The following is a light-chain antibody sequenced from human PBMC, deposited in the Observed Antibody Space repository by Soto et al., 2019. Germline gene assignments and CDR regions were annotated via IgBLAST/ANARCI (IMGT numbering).Light chain of an antibody. Sequence: ETVMMHSPATLSVSPGERATLSCRASQSVSSNLALYKQKPGQAPRLLIYGASTRATGIPTRFSGSGSGTDFTLTISSLQSEDVAVYYCQQYNNWPGWTFGQGTKVEIK. CDR2: GAS. CDR1: QSVSSN. V-gene: IGKV3-15*01. J-gene: IGKJ1*01. CDR3: QQYNNWPGWT.